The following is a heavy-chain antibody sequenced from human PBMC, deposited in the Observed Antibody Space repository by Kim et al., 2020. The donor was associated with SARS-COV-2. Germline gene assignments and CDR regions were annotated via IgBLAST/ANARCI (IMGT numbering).Heavy chain of an antibody. Sequence: GESLKISCQASGYSFSSYWIDWVRQMPGKGLEWMGVIFPRDSDTRYSPAFQGQVTISADTSIKTAYLQFNSLKASDTATYFCARRQGRSGLLDYWGQGAVVTVSS. CDR2: IFPRDSDT. CDR3: ARRQGRSGLLDY. D-gene: IGHD6-19*01. V-gene: IGHV5-51*01. CDR1: GYSFSSYW. J-gene: IGHJ4*02.